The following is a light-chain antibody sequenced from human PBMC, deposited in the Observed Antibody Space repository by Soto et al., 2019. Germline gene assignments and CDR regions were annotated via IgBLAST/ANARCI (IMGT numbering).Light chain of an antibody. V-gene: IGKV4-1*01. J-gene: IGKJ1*01. CDR2: WAS. CDR1: QSVLYSSNNKNY. Sequence: DIVMTQSPDSLAVSLGERATINCKSSQSVLYSSNNKNYLAWYQQKPGQPPKLLIYWASTRESGDPDRFSGSGSGTDFPLTISSLQAEDVAVYYCQQYYSTPPTFGQGTKVEIK. CDR3: QQYYSTPPT.